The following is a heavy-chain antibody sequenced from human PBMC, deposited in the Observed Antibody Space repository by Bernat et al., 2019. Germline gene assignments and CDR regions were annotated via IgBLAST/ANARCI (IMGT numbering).Heavy chain of an antibody. CDR3: ARDPCDGFYFMDV. V-gene: IGHV3-74*01. CDR1: GFTFTSSW. CDR2: IKSDGSRT. J-gene: IGHJ6*03. Sequence: VQLVESGGGLIQPGGSLRLSCAASGFTFTSSWMHWVRQAPGKGLVWVSRIKSDGSRTDYADSVKGRFTISRDNAKNTLYLQMNSLRAEDTAVYYCARDPCDGFYFMDVWGKGTTVTVSS.